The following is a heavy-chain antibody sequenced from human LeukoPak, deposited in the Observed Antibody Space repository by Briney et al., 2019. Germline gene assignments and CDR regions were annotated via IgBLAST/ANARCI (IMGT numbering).Heavy chain of an antibody. D-gene: IGHD3-22*01. Sequence: KAGGSLRPSCAASGFTVSNNYMSWVRQAPGKGLEWVSYISSISSTIHYSDSVKGRFTISRDNSKNTLYLQMNSLRAEDTAVYYCAKVGLNYYDSSGYYWGQGTLVTVSS. CDR1: GFTVSNNY. V-gene: IGHV3-11*01. CDR2: ISSISSTI. CDR3: AKVGLNYYDSSGYY. J-gene: IGHJ4*02.